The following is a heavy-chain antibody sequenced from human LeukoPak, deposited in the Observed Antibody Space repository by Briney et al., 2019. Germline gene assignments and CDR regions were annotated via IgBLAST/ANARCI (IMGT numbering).Heavy chain of an antibody. D-gene: IGHD3-3*01. J-gene: IGHJ6*03. V-gene: IGHV3-48*01. CDR2: ISSNGSSV. Sequence: PGGSLILSCAASGFTFSKYSMNWVRQAPGKGLEWVSYISSNGSSVQYADSVKGRFTFSRDNAKNSLYLQMNSLRAEDTAVYYCASDGYDFWSGSIYYYFYMDVWGKGTTVTVSS. CDR1: GFTFSKYS. CDR3: ASDGYDFWSGSIYYYFYMDV.